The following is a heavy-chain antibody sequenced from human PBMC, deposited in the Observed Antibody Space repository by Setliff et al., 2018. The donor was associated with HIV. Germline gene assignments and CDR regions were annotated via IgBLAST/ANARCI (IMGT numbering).Heavy chain of an antibody. CDR3: AKDAAMFTYGLDY. V-gene: IGHV3-30*02. CDR2: IRYDGSNK. CDR1: GFTFSDYG. D-gene: IGHD5-18*01. J-gene: IGHJ4*02. Sequence: GSLRLSCAASGFTFSDYGMHWVRQAPGKGLEWVAFIRYDGSNKYYADSVKGRFTISRDNSKNTLYLQMNSLRAEDTAVYYCAKDAAMFTYGLDYWGQGTLVTVSS.